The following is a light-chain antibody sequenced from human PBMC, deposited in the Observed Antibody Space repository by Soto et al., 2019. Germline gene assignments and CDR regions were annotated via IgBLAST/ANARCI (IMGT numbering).Light chain of an antibody. Sequence: DIQMTQSPSSLSASVGDRVTITCRASQSVSSYLSWYQQKPGKAPKLLIYDTSNLQSGVPSRFSGSGSGTYFTLTISSLQSEDFATYYCQQNSITPLTFGGGPKVE. CDR1: QSVSSY. CDR2: DTS. CDR3: QQNSITPLT. J-gene: IGKJ4*01. V-gene: IGKV1-39*01.